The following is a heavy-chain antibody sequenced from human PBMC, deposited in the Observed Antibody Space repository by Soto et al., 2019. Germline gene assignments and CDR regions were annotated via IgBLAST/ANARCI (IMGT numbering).Heavy chain of an antibody. CDR2: ISSSGSTI. CDR1: GFTFSSYE. D-gene: IGHD2-2*02. Sequence: PGGSLTLSCAASGFTFSSYEMNWVRQAPGKGLEWVSYISSSGSTIYYADSVKGRFTISRDNAKNSLYLQMNRLRAEDTAVYYCARDIVVVPAAIWYYYGMDVWGQGTTVTVSS. CDR3: ARDIVVVPAAIWYYYGMDV. V-gene: IGHV3-48*03. J-gene: IGHJ6*02.